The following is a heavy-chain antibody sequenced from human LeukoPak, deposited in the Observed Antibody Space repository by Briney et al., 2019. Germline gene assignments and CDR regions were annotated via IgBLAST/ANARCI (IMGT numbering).Heavy chain of an antibody. CDR3: ALLEAAAGTDY. D-gene: IGHD6-13*01. CDR1: GGTFSSYA. V-gene: IGHV1-69*04. Sequence: ASVKVSCKASGGTFSSYAISWVRQAPGQGLEWMGRIVPILGIANYAQKFQGRVTITADKSTSTAYMELSSLRSEDTAVYYCALLEAAAGTDYWGQGTLVTVSS. CDR2: IVPILGIA. J-gene: IGHJ4*02.